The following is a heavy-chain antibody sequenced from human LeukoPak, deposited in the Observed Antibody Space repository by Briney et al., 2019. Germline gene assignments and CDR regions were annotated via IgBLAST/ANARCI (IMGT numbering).Heavy chain of an antibody. Sequence: SETLSLTCAVSGGSISSSNWWSWVRQPPGQGLEWIGEIYHSGSTNYNPSLKSRVTISVDTSKNQFSLKLSSVTAADTAVYYCARGGFAYYYDSSGYYYFDYWGQGTLVTVSS. CDR3: ARGGFAYYYDSSGYYYFDY. D-gene: IGHD3-22*01. CDR2: IYHSGST. J-gene: IGHJ4*02. V-gene: IGHV4-4*02. CDR1: GGSISSSNW.